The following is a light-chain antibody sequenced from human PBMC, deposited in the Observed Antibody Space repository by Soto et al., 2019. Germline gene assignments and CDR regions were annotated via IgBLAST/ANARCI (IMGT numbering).Light chain of an antibody. CDR2: GAS. CDR3: QQYNNWPRT. V-gene: IGKV3-15*01. Sequence: EILLTQSPATLSVSPWERATLSCMASQSVSSDLAWYHQKPGQAPRLLIYGASTRATGIPARFSGSGSGTEFTLTINSLQSEDFAVYYCQQYNNWPRTFGQGTKVDIK. J-gene: IGKJ1*01. CDR1: QSVSSD.